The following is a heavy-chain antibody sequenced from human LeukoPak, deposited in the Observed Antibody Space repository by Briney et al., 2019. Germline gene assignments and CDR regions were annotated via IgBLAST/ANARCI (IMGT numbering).Heavy chain of an antibody. CDR3: ATWGGSYSYGTVLNWFDP. CDR2: ISSSSSYI. D-gene: IGHD5-18*01. Sequence: GGSLRLSCAASGFTFSSYAMNWVRQAPGKGLEWVSSISSSSSYIYYADSVKGRFTISRDNAKNSLYLQMNSLRAEDTAVYYCATWGGSYSYGTVLNWFDPWGQGTLVTVSS. CDR1: GFTFSSYA. V-gene: IGHV3-21*01. J-gene: IGHJ5*02.